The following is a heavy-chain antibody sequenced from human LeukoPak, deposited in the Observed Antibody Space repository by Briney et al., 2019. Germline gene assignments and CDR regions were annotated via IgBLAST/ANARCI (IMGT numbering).Heavy chain of an antibody. Sequence: PGGSLRLSCAASGFTFSSYAMSWVRQAPGKGLEWVSVIYSGGSTYYADSVKGRFTISRDNSKNTLYLQMNSLRAEDTAVYYCAKVPRAELTYYFDYWGQGTLVTVSS. D-gene: IGHD1-7*01. V-gene: IGHV3-23*03. CDR3: AKVPRAELTYYFDY. CDR2: IYSGGST. J-gene: IGHJ4*02. CDR1: GFTFSSYA.